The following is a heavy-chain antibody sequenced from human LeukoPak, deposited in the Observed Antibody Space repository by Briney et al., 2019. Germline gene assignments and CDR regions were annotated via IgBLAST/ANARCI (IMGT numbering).Heavy chain of an antibody. Sequence: SETLSLTCTVSGGSINSYYWSWIRQPPGKGLGWIGYIYYSGSTNYNPSLKTRVTISVDTPKNQFSLKLTSVTAADTAVYYCARIAAAGTGFDYWGQGTLVTVSS. V-gene: IGHV4-59*01. CDR2: IYYSGST. CDR1: GGSINSYY. CDR3: ARIAAAGTGFDY. J-gene: IGHJ4*02. D-gene: IGHD6-13*01.